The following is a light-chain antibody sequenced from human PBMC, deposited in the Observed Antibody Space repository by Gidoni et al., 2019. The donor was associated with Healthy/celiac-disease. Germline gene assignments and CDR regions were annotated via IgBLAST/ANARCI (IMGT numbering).Light chain of an antibody. J-gene: IGKJ2*01. Sequence: EIVFPPSPATLSLSPGERATLSCRASQSVSSYLAWYQQKPGQAPRLLIYEASDRATGIPARLSGSGSGTDFTLTISSREPEDLAVYYCKQRSKWPQTFXXXTKLEIK. CDR2: EAS. V-gene: IGKV3-11*01. CDR3: KQRSKWPQT. CDR1: QSVSSY.